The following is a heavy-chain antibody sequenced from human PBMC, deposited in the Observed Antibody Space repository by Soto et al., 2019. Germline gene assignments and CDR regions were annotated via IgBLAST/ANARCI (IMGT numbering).Heavy chain of an antibody. CDR1: GFTFSSYG. D-gene: IGHD6-13*01. J-gene: IGHJ6*02. V-gene: IGHV3-30*18. CDR3: ANQLSRYYGMDV. CDR2: ISYDGSNK. Sequence: GGSLRLSCAASGFTFSSYGMHWVRQAPGKGLEWVAVISYDGSNKYYADSVKGRFTISRDNSKNTLYLQMNSLRAEDTAVYYCANQLSRYYGMDVWGQGPTVTVSS.